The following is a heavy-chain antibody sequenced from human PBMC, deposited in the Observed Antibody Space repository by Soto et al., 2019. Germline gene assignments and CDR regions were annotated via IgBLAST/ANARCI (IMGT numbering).Heavy chain of an antibody. CDR1: GGSISSGGFS. CDR3: ARDRRSLYYDGSGLDY. V-gene: IGHV4-30-2*05. Sequence: QLHLQESGSGLVKASQTLSLTCAVSGGSISSGGFSWTWIRPPPGGGLAWIGNIYHSGAAYYNPARTSRVTLSIYISKNLFSQTLRSVTTAHTARYFCARDRRSLYYDGSGLDYCGQGNLVAFSS. J-gene: IGHJ4*02. CDR2: IYHSGAA. D-gene: IGHD3-22*01.